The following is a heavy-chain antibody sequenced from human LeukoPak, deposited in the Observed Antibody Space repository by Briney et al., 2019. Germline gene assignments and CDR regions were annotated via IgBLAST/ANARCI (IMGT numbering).Heavy chain of an antibody. Sequence: GASVKVSCKASGDTFSRYAISWVRQAPGQGLEWMGGIIPVLSTANYAQKFQDRVTITADESTSTTYMELSSLKSEDTAVYYCAKDTREQWLTYFDYWGQGTLVTVSS. CDR1: GDTFSRYA. J-gene: IGHJ4*02. V-gene: IGHV1-69*13. D-gene: IGHD6-19*01. CDR3: AKDTREQWLTYFDY. CDR2: IIPVLSTA.